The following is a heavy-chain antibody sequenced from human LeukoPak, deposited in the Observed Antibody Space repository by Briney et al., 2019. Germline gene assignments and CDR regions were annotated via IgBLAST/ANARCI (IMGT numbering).Heavy chain of an antibody. CDR1: GFTFSSYS. Sequence: SGGSLRLSCAASGFTFSSYSMNWVRQAPGKGLEWISYISSGSSTIYYADSLKGRFTISRDNAKNSLYLQMTSLRAEDTAVYYCAREGNWNDVHWGQGALVTVSS. CDR3: AREGNWNDVH. V-gene: IGHV3-48*01. J-gene: IGHJ4*02. D-gene: IGHD1-20*01. CDR2: ISSGSSTI.